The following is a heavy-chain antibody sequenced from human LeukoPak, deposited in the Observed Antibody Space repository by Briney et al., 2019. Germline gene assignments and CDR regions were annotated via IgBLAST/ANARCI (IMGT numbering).Heavy chain of an antibody. CDR3: ARTWRSRRFGELLPLVDP. J-gene: IGHJ5*02. Sequence: SVKVSCKPSGGTFSSYDINWVRQAPGQGLEWMGGIIPIFGTAKYAQKFQDRVTISADESTSTAYMELSSLRSEDTAVYYCARTWRSRRFGELLPLVDPWGQGTLVTVSS. V-gene: IGHV1-69*13. D-gene: IGHD3-10*01. CDR1: GGTFSSYD. CDR2: IIPIFGTA.